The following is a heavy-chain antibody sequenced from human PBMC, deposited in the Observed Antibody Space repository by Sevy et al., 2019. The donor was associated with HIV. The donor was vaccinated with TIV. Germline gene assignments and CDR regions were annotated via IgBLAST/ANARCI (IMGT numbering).Heavy chain of an antibody. J-gene: IGHJ6*02. D-gene: IGHD3-3*01. Sequence: GGALRLSCAASGFTFSNAWMSWVRQAPGKGLEWVGRIKSKTDGGTTDYAAPVKGRFTISRDDSKNTLYLQMNSLKTEDTAVYYCTTYLDFWSGYFGVYYYYYGMDVWGQGTTVTVSS. CDR1: GFTFSNAW. CDR2: IKSKTDGGTT. V-gene: IGHV3-15*01. CDR3: TTYLDFWSGYFGVYYYYYGMDV.